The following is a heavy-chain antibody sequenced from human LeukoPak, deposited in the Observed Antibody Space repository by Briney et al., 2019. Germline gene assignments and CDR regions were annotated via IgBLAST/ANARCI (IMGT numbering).Heavy chain of an antibody. CDR2: ISSNGGST. Sequence: GGSLRLSCAASGFTFSSYAMHWVRQAPGKGPEYVSAISSNGGSTYYATSVKGRFTISRDNSKNTLYLQMGSLRAEDMAVYYCARDRRATATTFWFDPWGQGTLVTVSS. CDR3: ARDRRATATTFWFDP. J-gene: IGHJ5*02. D-gene: IGHD4-17*01. V-gene: IGHV3-64*01. CDR1: GFTFSSYA.